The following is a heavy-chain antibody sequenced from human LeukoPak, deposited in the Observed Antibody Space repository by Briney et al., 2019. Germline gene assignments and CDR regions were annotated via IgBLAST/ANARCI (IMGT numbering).Heavy chain of an antibody. D-gene: IGHD2-2*03. CDR2: IRYDGSNK. CDR3: AKDGYCSSTSCYPIDY. Sequence: GGSLRLSCAASGFTFSSYGMHWVRQAPGKGLEWVAFIRYDGSNKYYADSVKGRFTISRDNSKNTLYLQMNSLRAEDTAVYYCAKDGYCSSTSCYPIDYWGQGTLVTVSS. CDR1: GFTFSSYG. V-gene: IGHV3-30*02. J-gene: IGHJ4*02.